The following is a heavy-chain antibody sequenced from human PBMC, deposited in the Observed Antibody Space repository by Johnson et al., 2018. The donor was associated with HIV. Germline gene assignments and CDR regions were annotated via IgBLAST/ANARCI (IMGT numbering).Heavy chain of an antibody. D-gene: IGHD3-10*01. V-gene: IGHV3-30*04. CDR3: AKTRMGGILDAFDL. Sequence: QVQLVESGGGLVQPGGSLRLSCAASGFTFSSYAMHWVRQAPGKGLEWVAVISYDGSNKYYADFVKGRFSISRDNSKNTLDLQMNSLTIEDTAVFYCAKTRMGGILDAFDLWGQGTMVIVS. CDR2: ISYDGSNK. J-gene: IGHJ3*01. CDR1: GFTFSSYA.